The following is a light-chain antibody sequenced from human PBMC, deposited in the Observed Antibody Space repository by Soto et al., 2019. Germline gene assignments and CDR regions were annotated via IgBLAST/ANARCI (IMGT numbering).Light chain of an antibody. Sequence: DIHMTQSPSTLSASVGDRVTITCRASQSISSWLAWYQQKPGKAPKLLIYDASSLESGVPSRFSGSGSGTEFTLTISSLQPDDFATYYCQQYNSYCTFGQGTKVDIK. CDR2: DAS. CDR1: QSISSW. V-gene: IGKV1-5*01. CDR3: QQYNSYCT. J-gene: IGKJ2*02.